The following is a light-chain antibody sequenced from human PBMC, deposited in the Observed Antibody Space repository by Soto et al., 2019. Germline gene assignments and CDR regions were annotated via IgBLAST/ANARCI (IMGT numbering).Light chain of an antibody. V-gene: IGLV2-14*03. CDR2: AVS. CDR3: ISYTDRQSYL. CDR1: SSDIGSYDH. J-gene: IGLJ1*01. Sequence: QSVLTQPASVSGSPGQSITISCSGTSSDIGSYDHVAWYQQFPGKSPKLIIYAVSDRPSGVSDHFSGSKSGISASLTIPGLQTEDEADYYCISYTDRQSYLFGTGTKVTVL.